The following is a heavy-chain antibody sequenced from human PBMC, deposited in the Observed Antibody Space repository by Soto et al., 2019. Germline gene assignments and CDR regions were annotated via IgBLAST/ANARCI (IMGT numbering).Heavy chain of an antibody. CDR2: ISVYNGNT. J-gene: IGHJ4*02. V-gene: IGHV1-18*01. D-gene: IGHD3-22*01. CDR1: GYSFVTSG. Sequence: QVKLVQSGTEVKKPGASIKVSCKASGYSFVTSGMTWVRQAPGQGLEWMGWISVYNGNTNYDQKLLDRVTMTTDTSTSTAYLEVRNLRSDDTAVYYCARAGQYYDASGYADWGQGTLVTVSS. CDR3: ARAGQYYDASGYAD.